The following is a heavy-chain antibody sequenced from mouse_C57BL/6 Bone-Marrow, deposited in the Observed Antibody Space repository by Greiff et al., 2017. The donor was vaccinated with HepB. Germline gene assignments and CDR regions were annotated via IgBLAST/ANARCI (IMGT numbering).Heavy chain of an antibody. CDR3: ARGRYGSTLFDY. CDR1: GYSITSGYH. D-gene: IGHD1-1*01. V-gene: IGHV3-6*01. Sequence: EVQLVESGPGLVKPSQSLSLTCSVTGYSITSGYHWNWIRQFPGNKLEWMGYISYDGSNNYNPSLKNRISITRDTSKNQFFLKLNSVTTEDTATYYCARGRYGSTLFDYWGQGTTLTVSS. J-gene: IGHJ2*01. CDR2: ISYDGSN.